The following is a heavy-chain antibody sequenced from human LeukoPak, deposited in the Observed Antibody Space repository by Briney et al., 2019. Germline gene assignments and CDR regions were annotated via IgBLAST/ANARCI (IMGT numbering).Heavy chain of an antibody. CDR2: ISAYNGNT. J-gene: IGHJ5*02. D-gene: IGHD6-13*01. Sequence: ASVKVSCKASGYTFTSYGISWVRQAPGQGLEWMGRISAYNGNTNYAQKLQGRVTMTTDTSTSTAYMELRSLRSDDTAVYYCAREASSSSWDNWFDPWGQGTLVTVSS. CDR3: AREASSSSWDNWFDP. V-gene: IGHV1-18*01. CDR1: GYTFTSYG.